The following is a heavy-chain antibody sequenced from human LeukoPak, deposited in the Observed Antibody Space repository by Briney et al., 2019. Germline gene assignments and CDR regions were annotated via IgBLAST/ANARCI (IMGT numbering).Heavy chain of an antibody. D-gene: IGHD6-19*01. Sequence: SETLSLTCTVSGGSISSYYWSWIRQPAGKGLEWIGRIYTSGSTNYNPSLKSRVTMSVDTSKNQFSLKLSSVTAADTAVYYCAREAGCSSGWYRRNWFDPWGQGTLVTVSS. CDR3: AREAGCSSGWYRRNWFDP. V-gene: IGHV4-4*07. CDR1: GGSISSYY. CDR2: IYTSGST. J-gene: IGHJ5*02.